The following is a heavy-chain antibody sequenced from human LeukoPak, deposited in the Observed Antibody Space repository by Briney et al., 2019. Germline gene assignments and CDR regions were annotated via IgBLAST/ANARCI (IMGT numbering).Heavy chain of an antibody. V-gene: IGHV3-23*01. Sequence: GGSLRLSCVASGFTLTNYAMSWVRQAPGKGLEWVSAITGSDGSSYYADSVKGRFTISRDNAKNTLYLQMNSLRAEDTAVYYCARGEYYDFWSGYYTLRYYYYGMDVWGQGTTVTVSS. CDR2: ITGSDGSS. CDR1: GFTLTNYA. CDR3: ARGEYYDFWSGYYTLRYYYYGMDV. D-gene: IGHD3-3*01. J-gene: IGHJ6*02.